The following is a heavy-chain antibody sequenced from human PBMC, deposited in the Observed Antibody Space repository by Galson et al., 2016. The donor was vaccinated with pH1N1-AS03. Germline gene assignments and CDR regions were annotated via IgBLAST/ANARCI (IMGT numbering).Heavy chain of an antibody. CDR2: ISYDGSKK. J-gene: IGHJ3*01. V-gene: IGHV3-30*07. D-gene: IGHD6-6*01. CDR1: GFTFSTCA. Sequence: SLRLPCAASGFTFSTCAMHWVRQAPGKGLEWVAAISYDGSKKYYPDSVKGRFTISRDNSKNTVSLQMNSLRAEDTAVYYCARVEYSSSPRPGAFDLWGQGTMVTVSS. CDR3: ARVEYSSSPRPGAFDL.